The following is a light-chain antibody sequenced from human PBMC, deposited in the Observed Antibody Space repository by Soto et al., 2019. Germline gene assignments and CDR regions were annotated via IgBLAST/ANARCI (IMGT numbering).Light chain of an antibody. Sequence: QSVLTQPPSVSGAPGQRITISCTGTSSNVGAGYDVHWYQHLPGRAPRLLVYGYKNRASGIPDRFSVSRSGTSDSLAITGLQAEDEAEYFCQSFDNSLRGFVFGGGTKVTVL. CDR1: SSNVGAGYD. J-gene: IGLJ1*01. CDR3: QSFDNSLRGFV. V-gene: IGLV1-40*02. CDR2: GYK.